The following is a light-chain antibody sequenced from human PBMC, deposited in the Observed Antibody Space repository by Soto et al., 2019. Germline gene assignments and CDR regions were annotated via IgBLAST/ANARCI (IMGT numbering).Light chain of an antibody. Sequence: QSPLTQPASVSGSPGQSITISCTGTSSDVGGYNLVSWFQQHPGKAPKLMISEVNKRPSGVSNRFSGSKSANTASLTISGLQAEDEADYYCCSHVGGSSPQWVFGGGTKLTVL. J-gene: IGLJ3*02. CDR1: SSDVGGYNL. CDR2: EVN. CDR3: CSHVGGSSPQWV. V-gene: IGLV2-23*02.